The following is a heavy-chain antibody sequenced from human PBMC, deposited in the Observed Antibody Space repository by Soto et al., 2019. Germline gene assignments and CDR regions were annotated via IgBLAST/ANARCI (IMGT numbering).Heavy chain of an antibody. V-gene: IGHV4-4*02. CDR1: GGSIRSNHW. CDR3: ARREYGMDV. J-gene: IGHJ6*02. CDR2: IFHIGHT. Sequence: QVQLQESGPGLVKPSGTLSLTCVVSGGSIRSNHWWSWVRQTPGKGLEWIGEIFHIGHTNYNPSLKGRVTISLDQSKNHFSLKMTSMAAADTAVFYCARREYGMDVWGQGTTVTVSS.